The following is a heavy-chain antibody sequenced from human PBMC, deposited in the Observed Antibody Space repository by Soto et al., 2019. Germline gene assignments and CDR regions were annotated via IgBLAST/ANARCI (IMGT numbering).Heavy chain of an antibody. CDR3: ATRITVFGLLIPPFDP. CDR2: INHTGGT. CDR1: VGSFNGYY. V-gene: IGHV4-34*01. D-gene: IGHD3-3*01. Sequence: NPAESLYLTGAVYVGSFNGYYWNWIRQPPGKGLEWIGEINHTGGTHYNPSLKSRVTMSVDTSKNQFSLRLSSVTAADTAIYYCATRITVFGLLIPPFDPWGQGTQVTVSS. J-gene: IGHJ5*02.